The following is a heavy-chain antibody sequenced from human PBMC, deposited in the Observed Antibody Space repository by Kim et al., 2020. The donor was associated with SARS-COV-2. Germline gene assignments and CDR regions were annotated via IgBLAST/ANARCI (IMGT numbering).Heavy chain of an antibody. Sequence: GGSLRLSCAASGFTFSSYGMHWVRQAPGKGLEWVAVISYDGSNKYYADSVKGRFTISRDNSKNTLYLQMNSLRAEDTAVYYCAKARVYYDSSGYLDYWG. J-gene: IGHJ4*01. CDR3: AKARVYYDSSGYLDY. CDR2: ISYDGSNK. V-gene: IGHV3-30*18. D-gene: IGHD3-22*01. CDR1: GFTFSSYG.